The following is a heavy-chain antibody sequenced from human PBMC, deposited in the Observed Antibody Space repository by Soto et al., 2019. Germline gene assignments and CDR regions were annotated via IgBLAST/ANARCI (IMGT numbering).Heavy chain of an antibody. V-gene: IGHV3-30-3*01. CDR2: ISYDGSNK. Sequence: PGGSLRLSCAASGFTFSSYAMHWVRQAPGKGLEWVAVISYDGSNKYYADSVKGRFTISRDNSKNTLYLQMNSLRAEDTAVYYCARDGRIQLWLIEYYYYGMDVWGQGTTVTVSS. D-gene: IGHD5-18*01. CDR3: ARDGRIQLWLIEYYYYGMDV. J-gene: IGHJ6*02. CDR1: GFTFSSYA.